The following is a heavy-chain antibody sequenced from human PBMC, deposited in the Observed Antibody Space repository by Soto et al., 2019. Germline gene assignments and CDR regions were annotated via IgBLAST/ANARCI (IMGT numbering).Heavy chain of an antibody. CDR2: INSDGSTT. CDR3: TRGNYYGMDV. CDR1: GFTFSNYF. Sequence: EVQLVESGGNLVQPGGSLRLSCAASGFTFSNYFMHWVRQAPGKGLVWVSRINSDGSTTSYADSVKGRFTISRDNAKNTLYLQVNSLRAEDTAVYYCTRGNYYGMDVWGQGTTVTVSS. V-gene: IGHV3-74*01. J-gene: IGHJ6*02.